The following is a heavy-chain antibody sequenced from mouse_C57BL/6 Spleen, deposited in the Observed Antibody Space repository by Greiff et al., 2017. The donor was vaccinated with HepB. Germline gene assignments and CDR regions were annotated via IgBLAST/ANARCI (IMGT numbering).Heavy chain of an antibody. D-gene: IGHD3-2*02. J-gene: IGHJ2*01. CDR1: GYTFTSYW. CDR3: TREVDSSGYYFDY. CDR2: IYPGNSDT. V-gene: IGHV1-5*01. Sequence: EVKLVESGTVLARPGASVKMSCKTSGYTFTSYWMHWVKQRPGQGLEWIGAIYPGNSDTSYNQKFKGKAKLTAVTSASTAYMELSSLTNEDSAVYYCTREVDSSGYYFDYWGQGTTLTVSS.